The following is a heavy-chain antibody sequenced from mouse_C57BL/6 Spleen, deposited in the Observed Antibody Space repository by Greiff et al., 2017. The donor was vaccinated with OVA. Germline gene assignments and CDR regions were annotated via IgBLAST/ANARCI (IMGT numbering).Heavy chain of an antibody. CDR3: TRWGTRSTFYFDY. J-gene: IGHJ2*01. CDR1: GYTFTSYW. D-gene: IGHD1-1*01. Sequence: EVQLQQSGTVLVRPGASVKMSCKTSGYTFTSYWMHWVKQRPGQGLEWIGAIYPGNSDTSYNQKFKGKAKLTAVTSASTAYMELSSLTNEDSAVYYCTRWGTRSTFYFDYWGQGTTLTVSS. CDR2: IYPGNSDT. V-gene: IGHV1-5*01.